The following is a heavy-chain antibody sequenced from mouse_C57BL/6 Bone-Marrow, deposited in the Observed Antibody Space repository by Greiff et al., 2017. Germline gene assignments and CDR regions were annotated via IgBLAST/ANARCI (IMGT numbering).Heavy chain of an antibody. Sequence: VQLQQSGAELVRPGASVKLSCTASGFNIKDDYMHWVKPRPEQGLEWIGWIDPENGDTEYASKFQGKATITADTSSNTAYLQLSSLTSEDTAVYYCTTLYYGSEAWFAYWGQGTLVTVSA. CDR2: IDPENGDT. CDR1: GFNIKDDY. D-gene: IGHD1-1*01. V-gene: IGHV14-4*01. J-gene: IGHJ3*01. CDR3: TTLYYGSEAWFAY.